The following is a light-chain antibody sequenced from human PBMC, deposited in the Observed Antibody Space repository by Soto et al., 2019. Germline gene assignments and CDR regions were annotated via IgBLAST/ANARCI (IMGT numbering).Light chain of an antibody. CDR1: QDISNY. J-gene: IGKJ3*01. CDR2: DAS. CDR3: QQYDNLPPFT. Sequence: DIQMTQSPSSLSASVGDRVTITCQASQDISNYLNWYQQKPGKAPKLLIYDASNLETGVPSRFSGSGSGTDFTITISSPQPEDIATYYCQQYDNLPPFTFGPGTKVDIK. V-gene: IGKV1-33*01.